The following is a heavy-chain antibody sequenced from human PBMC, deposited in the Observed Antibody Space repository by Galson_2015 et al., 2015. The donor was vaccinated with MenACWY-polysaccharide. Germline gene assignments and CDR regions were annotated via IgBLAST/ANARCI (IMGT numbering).Heavy chain of an antibody. CDR1: GFTFSSFW. J-gene: IGHJ6*02. D-gene: IGHD2-2*01. V-gene: IGHV3-7*01. CDR3: ARSYCSRTSCYGMDV. CDR2: IKQDGSEK. Sequence: SLRLSCAASGFTFSSFWMSWVRQAPGKGLEWVAIIKQDGSEKYYVDSVKGRFSISRDNAKNSLYLQMNSLRAEDTAIYYCARSYCSRTSCYGMDVWGQGTTVTVSS.